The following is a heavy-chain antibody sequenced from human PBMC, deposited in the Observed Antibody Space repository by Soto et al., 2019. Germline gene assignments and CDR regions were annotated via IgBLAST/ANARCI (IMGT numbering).Heavy chain of an antibody. D-gene: IGHD4-17*01. V-gene: IGHV3-21*01. CDR3: ARGYGGDYYYYGMDV. J-gene: IGHJ6*02. CDR2: ISSSSGYI. Sequence: PGGSLRLSCAASGFTFRSYSINWVRQAPGKGLEWVSSISSSSGYIYYADSVKGRFTISRDNAKNSLYLQMNSLRAEDTAVYYCARGYGGDYYYYGMDVWGQGTTVTVSS. CDR1: GFTFRSYS.